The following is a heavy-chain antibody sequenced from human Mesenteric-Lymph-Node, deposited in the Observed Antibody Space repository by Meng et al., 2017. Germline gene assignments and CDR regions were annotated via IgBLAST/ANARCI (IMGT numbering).Heavy chain of an antibody. V-gene: IGHV1-8*01. CDR3: AREGGHQNDAFDV. CDR1: GYTFTSYD. Sequence: ASVKVSCKASGYTFTSYDINWVRQATGQGLEWMGWMNPNSGNTGYAQKFQGRVTMTRDTSTSTVYMELSSLTSEDTAVYYCAREGGHQNDAFDVWGQGTMVTVSS. J-gene: IGHJ3*01. D-gene: IGHD2-15*01. CDR2: MNPNSGNT.